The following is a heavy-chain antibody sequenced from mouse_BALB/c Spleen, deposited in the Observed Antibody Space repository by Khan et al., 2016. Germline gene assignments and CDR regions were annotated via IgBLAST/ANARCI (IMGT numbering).Heavy chain of an antibody. D-gene: IGHD2-2*01. CDR3: ARWLDAMDD. J-gene: IGHJ4*01. CDR2: ISYSGTT. V-gene: IGHV3-2*02. Sequence: EVQLQESGPGLVKPSQSLSLTCTVTGYSITSDYAWNWIRQFPGNKLEWMGYISYSGTTTYNPSLKSRISITRDTSKNQFFLQLNSVTTEDTATYDCARWLDAMDDWGQGTSVTVSS. CDR1: GYSITSDYA.